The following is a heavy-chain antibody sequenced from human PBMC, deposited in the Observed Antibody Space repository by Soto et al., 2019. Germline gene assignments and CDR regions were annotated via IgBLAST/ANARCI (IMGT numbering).Heavy chain of an antibody. CDR3: ARDRGSYGHLYGMDV. D-gene: IGHD5-18*01. J-gene: IGHJ6*02. V-gene: IGHV3-30*03. CDR2: LSYDGSNE. CDR1: GFTFTNYG. Sequence: QVQLVESGGGVVQPGRSLRLSCAASGFTFTNYGMHWVRQAPGKGLEWVAVLSYDGSNEYYADSVKGRFTISRDNSKNTLSLQVNSLRVEDTAVYYCARDRGSYGHLYGMDVLGQGTTVTVSS.